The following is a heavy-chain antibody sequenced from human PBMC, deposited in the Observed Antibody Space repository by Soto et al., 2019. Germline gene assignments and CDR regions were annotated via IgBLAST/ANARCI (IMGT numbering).Heavy chain of an antibody. CDR2: IYSGGYT. D-gene: IGHD3-16*01. CDR1: GFTVSNNY. Sequence: EVQLVESGGGLIQPGGSLRLSCAVSGFTVSNNYMSWVRQAPGKGLEGVSVIYSGGYTAYGDSVKGRFTISRDNSKNTLYLQIKRLGAADPAVFYGGTRPGGGGYWGQGTLVTVSS. CDR3: GTRPGGGGY. J-gene: IGHJ4*02. V-gene: IGHV3-53*01.